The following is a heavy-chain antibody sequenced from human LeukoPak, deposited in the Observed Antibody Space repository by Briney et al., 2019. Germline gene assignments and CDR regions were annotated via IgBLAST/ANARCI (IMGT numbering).Heavy chain of an antibody. V-gene: IGHV3-48*04. Sequence: GGSLRLSCAASGFTFSSYSMNWVRQAPGKGLEWVSYISSSSRTIYYADSVKGRFTISTDNAKNSLYLQMNRPRVEDTALYYCAKSYCISTSCYFLFDYWGQGTLVTVSS. J-gene: IGHJ4*02. D-gene: IGHD2-2*01. CDR2: ISSSSRTI. CDR3: AKSYCISTSCYFLFDY. CDR1: GFTFSSYS.